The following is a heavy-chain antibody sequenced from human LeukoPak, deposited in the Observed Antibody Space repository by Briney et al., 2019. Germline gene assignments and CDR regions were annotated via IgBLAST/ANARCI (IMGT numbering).Heavy chain of an antibody. J-gene: IGHJ2*01. CDR1: GGSISNYY. D-gene: IGHD6-13*01. Sequence: PSETLSLTCTVSGGSISNYYWSWIRQPPGKGLEWIGYIYYSGSTNYNPSLKSRVTISVDTSKNQFSLKLSSVTAADTAVYYCARDILGEQLVDWYFDLWGRGTLVTVSS. CDR2: IYYSGST. CDR3: ARDILGEQLVDWYFDL. V-gene: IGHV4-59*01.